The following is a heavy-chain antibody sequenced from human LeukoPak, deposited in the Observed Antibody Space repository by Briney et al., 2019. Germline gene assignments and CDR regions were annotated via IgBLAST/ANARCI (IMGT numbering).Heavy chain of an antibody. J-gene: IGHJ4*02. CDR1: GFTFSDHA. CDR2: VGIAADT. V-gene: IGHV3-13*01. Sequence: PGGSLRLSCAASGFTFSDHARHWVRQATGKGLEWVSAVGIAADTFYPGSVKGRFTISRENAKNSLYLQMNNLRVEDTAVYYCVRQKKSHGNFDYWGQGTLVTVPS. D-gene: IGHD1-26*01. CDR3: VRQKKSHGNFDY.